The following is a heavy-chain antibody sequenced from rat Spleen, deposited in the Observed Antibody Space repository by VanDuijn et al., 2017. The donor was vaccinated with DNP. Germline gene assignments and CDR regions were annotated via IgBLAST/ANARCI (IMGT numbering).Heavy chain of an antibody. CDR2: ISPSGGST. J-gene: IGHJ2*01. CDR3: ARWSDPLFDY. V-gene: IGHV5-25*01. CDR1: GFTFSNYD. Sequence: EVQLVESGGGLVQPGRSLKLSCAASGFTFSNYDMAWVRQAPTKGLEWVASISPSGGSTYYRDSVKGRFTVSRDNAKSSLYLQMDSLRSEDTATYYCARWSDPLFDYWGQGVMVTVSS. D-gene: IGHD1-1*01.